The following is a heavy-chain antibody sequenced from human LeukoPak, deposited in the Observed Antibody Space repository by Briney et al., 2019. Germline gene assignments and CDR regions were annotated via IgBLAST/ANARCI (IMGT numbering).Heavy chain of an antibody. CDR3: ARTYGDYVYILGY. J-gene: IGHJ4*02. Sequence: GGSLRLSCAASGFTVSSNYMSWVRQAPGKGLEWISYISGSGEAIFYADSVQGRFTISRDNAKNSIYLQMNTLRAEDTAVYYCARTYGDYVYILGYWGQGTLVTVSS. D-gene: IGHD4-17*01. CDR1: GFTVSSNY. CDR2: ISGSGEAI. V-gene: IGHV3-48*01.